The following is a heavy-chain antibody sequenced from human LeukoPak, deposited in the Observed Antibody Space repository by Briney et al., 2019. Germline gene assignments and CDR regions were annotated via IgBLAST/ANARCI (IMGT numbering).Heavy chain of an antibody. Sequence: SETLSLTCAAYGGSFSGYYWSWIRQPPGKGLEWIGEINHSGSTNYNPSLKSRVTISVDTSKNQFSLKLSSVTAADTAVYYCASGGDWFDPWGQGTLVTVSS. CDR2: INHSGST. V-gene: IGHV4-34*01. CDR3: ASGGDWFDP. CDR1: GGSFSGYY. J-gene: IGHJ5*02.